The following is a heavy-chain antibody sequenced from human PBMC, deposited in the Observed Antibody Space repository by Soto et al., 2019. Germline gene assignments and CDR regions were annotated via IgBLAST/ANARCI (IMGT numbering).Heavy chain of an antibody. Sequence: QVQLQESGPGLVKPSETLSLTCTVSRVSMSDYFWSWIRQPPGKGLEWIGYIFHTGSTNYNHSLTLRVTISLDTSKQQFSLKLNSVTAADTAVYYCATQRLCTGGHCWNWFYPLGQGTLVTVSS. D-gene: IGHD2-8*02. J-gene: IGHJ5*02. V-gene: IGHV4-4*09. CDR2: IFHTGST. CDR1: RVSMSDYF. CDR3: ATQRLCTGGHCWNWFYP.